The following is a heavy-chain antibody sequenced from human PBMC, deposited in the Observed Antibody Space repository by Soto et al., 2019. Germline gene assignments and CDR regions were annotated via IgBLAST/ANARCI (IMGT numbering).Heavy chain of an antibody. CDR3: VKDESINWYSGHFRH. Sequence: PGGSLRLSCAASGFTCDDYAMHWVRQVQGKGLEWVSGINWNSGSIGYADSVKGRFAISRDNAKNSLHLQMNSLRAEDTAFYYCVKDESINWYSGHFRHWGQGTLVTVSS. J-gene: IGHJ1*01. D-gene: IGHD6-13*01. CDR2: INWNSGSI. V-gene: IGHV3-9*01. CDR1: GFTCDDYA.